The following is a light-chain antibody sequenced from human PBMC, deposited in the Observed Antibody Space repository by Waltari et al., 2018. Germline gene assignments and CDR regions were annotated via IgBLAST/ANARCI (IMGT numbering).Light chain of an antibody. CDR3: CSYAGRGNLGVI. CDR1: SSDVGSYNL. V-gene: IGLV2-23*02. CDR2: EVD. Sequence: QSALTQPASVSGSPGQSITISCTGSSSDVGSYNLVSWYQQHPAKAPKLIIYEVDKRPSGVAVGFSGSKAGNTASLTVSGLQAEYEADYYCCSYAGRGNLGVIFGGGTKLTVL. J-gene: IGLJ2*01.